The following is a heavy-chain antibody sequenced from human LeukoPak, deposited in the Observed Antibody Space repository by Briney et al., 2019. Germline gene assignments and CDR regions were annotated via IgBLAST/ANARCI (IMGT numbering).Heavy chain of an antibody. CDR3: ARAIRQWLVRPFDY. V-gene: IGHV4-39*01. D-gene: IGHD6-19*01. J-gene: IGHJ4*02. CDR1: GDSISSSSSY. CDR2: IYYSGNT. Sequence: SETLSLTCTVSGDSISSSSSYWGWIRQPPGKGLEWIGSIYYSGNTYYNTSLKSRVTISVDTSKNQFSLKLNSVTAADTAVYYCARAIRQWLVRPFDYWGQGTLVTVSS.